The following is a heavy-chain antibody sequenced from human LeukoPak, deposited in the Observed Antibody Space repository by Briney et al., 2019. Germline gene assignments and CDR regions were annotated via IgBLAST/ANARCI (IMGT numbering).Heavy chain of an antibody. J-gene: IGHJ6*02. Sequence: GSSVKVSCKASGGTFSSYAISWVRQAPGQGLEWMGGIIPIFGTANYAQKFQGRVTMTRNTSISTAYMELSSLRSEDTAVYYCARGFRVTPPYWYYGMGVWGQGTTVTVSS. CDR1: GGTFSSYA. CDR2: IIPIFGTA. D-gene: IGHD3-10*01. CDR3: ARGFRVTPPYWYYGMGV. V-gene: IGHV1-69*05.